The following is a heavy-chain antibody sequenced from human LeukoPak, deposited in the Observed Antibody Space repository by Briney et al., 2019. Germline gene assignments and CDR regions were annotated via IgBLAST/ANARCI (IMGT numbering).Heavy chain of an antibody. V-gene: IGHV4-38-2*02. CDR1: GYSISSGYY. CDR3: ARVSYYDSSGYPRFDY. D-gene: IGHD3-22*01. Sequence: SETLSLTCTVSGYSISSGYYWGWVRQPPGKGLEWIGSIYHSGSTYYNPSLKSRVTISVDTSKNQFSLKLSSVTAADTAVYYCARVSYYDSSGYPRFDYWGQGTLVTVSS. CDR2: IYHSGST. J-gene: IGHJ4*02.